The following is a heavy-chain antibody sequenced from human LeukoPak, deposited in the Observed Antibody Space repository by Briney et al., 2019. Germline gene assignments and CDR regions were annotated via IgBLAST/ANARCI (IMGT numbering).Heavy chain of an antibody. Sequence: GGSLRLSCAASGFTFSTYSMNWVRQAPGKGLEYISYISSSSSSRYYADSVKGRFTISRDNAKNSLYLQMNSLRVEDTAVYFCAKGRNTYGMDVWGQGTTVTVSS. J-gene: IGHJ6*02. CDR2: ISSSSSSR. V-gene: IGHV3-48*01. CDR1: GFTFSTYS. CDR3: AKGRNTYGMDV.